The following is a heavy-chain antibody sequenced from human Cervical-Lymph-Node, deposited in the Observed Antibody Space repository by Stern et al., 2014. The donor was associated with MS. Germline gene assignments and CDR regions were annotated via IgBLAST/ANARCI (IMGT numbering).Heavy chain of an antibody. CDR2: VIPLFGTA. V-gene: IGHV1-69*01. J-gene: IGHJ4*02. Sequence: QVQLVESGAEVKKPGSSVKVSCQASGGTFSSYAINWGRLAPGQGFGWMGGVIPLFGTANYEQKFQGRVTITADESTSTAYMELSSLRSEDTAVYYCARGSTVVTDYFDYWGQGTLVTVSS. D-gene: IGHD4-23*01. CDR3: ARGSTVVTDYFDY. CDR1: GGTFSSYA.